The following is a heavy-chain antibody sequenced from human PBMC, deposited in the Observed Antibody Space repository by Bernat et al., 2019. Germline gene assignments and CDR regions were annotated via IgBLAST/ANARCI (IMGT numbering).Heavy chain of an antibody. CDR3: TTSPLSRGLGGNY. J-gene: IGHJ4*02. D-gene: IGHD2-15*01. V-gene: IGHV3-15*01. CDR2: IKSKSDGGTL. CDR1: GLPFSNAW. Sequence: EVELVESGGGLVMPGGSLRLSCAASGLPFSNAWLSWVRQAPGKGLEWVGRIKSKSDGGTLDHAAPVKGRFTISRDDSKNMLYLQMNSLKTEDTAVYYCTTSPLSRGLGGNYWGQGILVTVSS.